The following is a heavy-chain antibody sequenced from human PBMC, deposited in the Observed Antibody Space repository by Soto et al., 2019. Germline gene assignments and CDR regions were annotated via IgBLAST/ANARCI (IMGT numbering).Heavy chain of an antibody. CDR1: GYRFTNNW. Sequence: PGESLKISCKGSGYRFTNNWIGWVRQMPGKGLEWMGVIYPGGSETRYSPSFQGQVTMSADRSTSTAYLQWSSLKASDTAMYYCARHHDYSKYPDVWGKGTTVTVSS. D-gene: IGHD4-4*01. V-gene: IGHV5-51*01. J-gene: IGHJ6*04. CDR2: IYPGGSET. CDR3: ARHHDYSKYPDV.